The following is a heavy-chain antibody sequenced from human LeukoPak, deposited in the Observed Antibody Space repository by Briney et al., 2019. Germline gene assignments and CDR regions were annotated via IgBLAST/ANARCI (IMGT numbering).Heavy chain of an antibody. CDR2: IRYDGSNK. J-gene: IGHJ6*03. CDR3: AKGNCGGDCYTYFYFSMDV. V-gene: IGHV3-30*02. CDR1: GFTFSDYG. Sequence: PGGSLRLSCAASGFTFSDYGMHWVRQAPGKGLDWVAFIRYDGSNKYYADSVRGQFTISRDNSKNTLYLQMNSLTPEDKAVYYCAKGNCGGDCYTYFYFSMDVWGKGATVTVSS. D-gene: IGHD2-21*02.